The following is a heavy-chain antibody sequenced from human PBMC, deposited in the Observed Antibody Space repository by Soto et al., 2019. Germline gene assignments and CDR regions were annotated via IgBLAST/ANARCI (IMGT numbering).Heavy chain of an antibody. CDR2: VYVTGTGT. CDR1: GYPFTTYH. Sequence: ASVKVSCKASGYPFTTYHLHWVRQAPGQGLEWMGIVYVTGTGTRSAQKFQGRLTMTRDRSTSTVYMELSSLRSEDTAVYYCARPEGYGSGSYYFDSWGQGTLVTVS. CDR3: ARPEGYGSGSYYFDS. J-gene: IGHJ4*02. V-gene: IGHV1-46*01. D-gene: IGHD3-10*01.